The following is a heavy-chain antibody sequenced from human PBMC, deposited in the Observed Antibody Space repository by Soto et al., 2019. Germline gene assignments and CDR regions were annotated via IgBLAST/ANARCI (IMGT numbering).Heavy chain of an antibody. CDR1: GGSLSGYY. Sequence: PSETLSLTCAVYGGSLSGYYWSGIRQPTGKGREWIGEINHSGSTNYNPSLKSRVTISVDTSKNQFSLKLSSVTAADTSVYYCAKSSSPTHFDYWGQGTLVTVSS. D-gene: IGHD6-6*01. CDR2: INHSGST. CDR3: AKSSSPTHFDY. J-gene: IGHJ4*02. V-gene: IGHV4-34*01.